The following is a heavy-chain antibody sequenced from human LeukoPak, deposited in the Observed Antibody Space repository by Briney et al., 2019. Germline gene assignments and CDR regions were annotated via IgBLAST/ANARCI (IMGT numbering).Heavy chain of an antibody. Sequence: GGSLRLSCSASGFTFSSYEMNWVRQAPGKGLEWVSYISSSGSTIYYADSVKGRFTISRDNAKNSLYLHMNSLRAEDTAVYYCARDRAVAYDYWGQGTLVTVSS. CDR3: ARDRAVAYDY. V-gene: IGHV3-48*03. D-gene: IGHD6-19*01. J-gene: IGHJ4*02. CDR2: ISSSGSTI. CDR1: GFTFSSYE.